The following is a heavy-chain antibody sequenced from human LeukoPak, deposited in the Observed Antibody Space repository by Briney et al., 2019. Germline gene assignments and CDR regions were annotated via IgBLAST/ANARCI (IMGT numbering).Heavy chain of an antibody. J-gene: IGHJ6*03. V-gene: IGHV3-7*01. CDR3: ARASRNTGVYYLYTDV. CDR2: IKVDGSEK. Sequence: GGSLRLSCAASGFTFRNYWMSWVRQAPGKGLEWVANIKVDGSEKYYVDAVQGRFTIYRDNAKNSLYLQMNSLRAEDTGVYYCARASRNTGVYYLYTDVWGKGTTRTVSS. CDR1: GFTFRNYW. D-gene: IGHD1-14*01.